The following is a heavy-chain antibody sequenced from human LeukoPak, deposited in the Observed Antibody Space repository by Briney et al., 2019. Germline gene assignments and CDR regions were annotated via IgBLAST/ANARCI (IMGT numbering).Heavy chain of an antibody. D-gene: IGHD5-12*01. CDR2: IIPIFGTA. V-gene: IGHV1-69*06. Sequence: SVKVSCKASGGTFSSYAISWVRQAPGQGLEWMGGIIPIFGTANYAQKFQGRVTITADKSTSTAYMELSSLRSEDTAVYYCARDVSLGIVATVLDAFDIWGQGTMVTVSS. J-gene: IGHJ3*02. CDR1: GGTFSSYA. CDR3: ARDVSLGIVATVLDAFDI.